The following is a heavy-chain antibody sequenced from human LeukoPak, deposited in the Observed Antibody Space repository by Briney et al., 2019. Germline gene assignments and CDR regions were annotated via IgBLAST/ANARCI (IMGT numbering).Heavy chain of an antibody. CDR1: GGSISSYY. V-gene: IGHV4-59*01. D-gene: IGHD2-2*01. CDR3: ARTSSTSFLWGDY. Sequence: PSETLSLTCTVSGGSISSYYWSWIRQPPGKGLEWIGYIYYSGSTNYNPSLKSRVTISVDTSKNQFSLKLSSVTAADTAVYYCARTSSTSFLWGDYWGQGTLVTVSS. CDR2: IYYSGST. J-gene: IGHJ4*02.